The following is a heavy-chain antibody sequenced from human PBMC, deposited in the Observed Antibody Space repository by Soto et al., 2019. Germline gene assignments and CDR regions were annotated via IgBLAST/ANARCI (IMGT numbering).Heavy chain of an antibody. Sequence: PGGSLRLYYATSGFTSISYSMHWVRQDPGHGLEWVAVISYDGSNKYYADSVKGRFTTSRDNSKNTLYLQMNSLRAEDTAVYYCAKDMTGGYCSSTSCSYYYYMDVWGKGT. CDR3: AKDMTGGYCSSTSCSYYYYMDV. CDR2: ISYDGSNK. V-gene: IGHV3-30*18. D-gene: IGHD2-2*01. J-gene: IGHJ6*03. CDR1: GFTSISYS.